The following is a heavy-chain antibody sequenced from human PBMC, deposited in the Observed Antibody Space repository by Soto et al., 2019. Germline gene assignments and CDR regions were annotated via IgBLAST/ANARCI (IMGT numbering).Heavy chain of an antibody. CDR1: GFILNNYA. D-gene: IGHD7-27*01. J-gene: IGHJ3*01. CDR3: VTRGRNWGAFDF. Sequence: VQLLESGGDLVQPGGSLRLSCVASGFILNNYAMSWVRQAPGKGLEWVSTIGGTDGDSDGVPWYDDSVTGRFTISRDTSAITLFLHRDNLRAEDSGVYYCVTRGRNWGAFDFWGQGTTVVVSS. CDR2: IGGTDGDSDGVP. V-gene: IGHV3-23*01.